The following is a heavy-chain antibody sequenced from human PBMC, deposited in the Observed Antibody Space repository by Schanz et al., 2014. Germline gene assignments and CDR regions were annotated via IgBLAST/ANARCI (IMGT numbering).Heavy chain of an antibody. J-gene: IGHJ2*01. D-gene: IGHD2-2*02. CDR3: AKDRALVPTAIIYWYFDL. V-gene: IGHV3-7*01. Sequence: EVQLVESGGGLVQPGGSLRLSCAASGFTFTRYWMSWVRQAPGKGLEWVANIKEDGSDRYYLDSVKGRFTISRDNARNSLYLQMNSLRAEDTAVYYCAKDRALVPTAIIYWYFDLWGRGTLVTVSS. CDR2: IKEDGSDR. CDR1: GFTFTRYW.